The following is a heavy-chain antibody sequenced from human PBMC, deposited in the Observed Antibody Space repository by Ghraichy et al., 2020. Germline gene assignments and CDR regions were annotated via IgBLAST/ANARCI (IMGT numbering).Heavy chain of an antibody. CDR3: ARDETNWASEGFDY. J-gene: IGHJ4*02. V-gene: IGHV3-11*06. D-gene: IGHD7-27*01. Sequence: GGSLRLSCAASGFTFSAYYMSWIRQAPGKGLEWVSYISSSSSYTNYADSVKGRFTISRDNAKNSLYLQMNSLRAEDTAVYYCARDETNWASEGFDYWGQGTLVTVSS. CDR1: GFTFSAYY. CDR2: ISSSSSYT.